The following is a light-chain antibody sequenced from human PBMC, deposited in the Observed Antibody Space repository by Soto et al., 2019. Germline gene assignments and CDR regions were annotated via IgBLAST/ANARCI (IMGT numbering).Light chain of an antibody. V-gene: IGLV1-40*01. J-gene: IGLJ1*01. CDR1: SSNIGAGDD. CDR2: GNT. Sequence: QSVLTQPPSVSGAPGQRVTISCTGSSSNIGAGDDVHWYQQRPGTAPKLLIFGNTNRPSGVPDRFSGSKSGTSASLAITGLQAEDEGDYDCQSYASTLSARYVFGTGTKLTVL. CDR3: QSYASTLSARYV.